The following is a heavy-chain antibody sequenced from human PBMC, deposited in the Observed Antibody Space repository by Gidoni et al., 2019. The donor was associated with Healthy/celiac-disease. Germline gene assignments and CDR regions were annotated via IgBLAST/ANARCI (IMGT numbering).Heavy chain of an antibody. D-gene: IGHD3-22*01. V-gene: IGHV5-51*01. Sequence: EVQLVQSGADVKKPGESLKISCKGSGYSFTNYWIGWVRQMPGKGLEWMGIIYPGDSDTRYSPSFQGQVTISADKSISTAYLQWSSLKASDTAMYYCARQGVDYYDGRGYSKDAFDIWGQGTMVTVSS. CDR3: ARQGVDYYDGRGYSKDAFDI. CDR1: GYSFTNYW. CDR2: IYPGDSDT. J-gene: IGHJ3*02.